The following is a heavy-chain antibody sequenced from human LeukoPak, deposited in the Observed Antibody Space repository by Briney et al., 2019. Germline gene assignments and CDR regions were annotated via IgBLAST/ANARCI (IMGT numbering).Heavy chain of an antibody. J-gene: IGHJ3*02. Sequence: GGSLRLSCAASGFTFRSYGTHWVRKAPGKGLEWVAVIWYDGSNKYYADSVKGRFTISRDNSKNTLYLQMNSLRDEDTAVYYCARDEANYYDSSGYYYDGAFDIWGQGTMVTVSS. CDR3: ARDEANYYDSSGYYYDGAFDI. V-gene: IGHV3-33*01. CDR2: IWYDGSNK. D-gene: IGHD3-22*01. CDR1: GFTFRSYG.